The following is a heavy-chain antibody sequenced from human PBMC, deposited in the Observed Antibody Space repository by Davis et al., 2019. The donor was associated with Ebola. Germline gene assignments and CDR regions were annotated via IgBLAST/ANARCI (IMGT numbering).Heavy chain of an antibody. CDR1: GYSFTSYW. J-gene: IGHJ6*02. V-gene: IGHV5-51*01. CDR3: ARANQLPSGSWAYYYYGMDV. Sequence: GESLKISCKGSGYSFTSYWIGWVRQMPGKGLEWMGIIYPGDSDTRYSPSFQGQVTISADKSISTAYLQWSSLKASDTAMYYCARANQLPSGSWAYYYYGMDVWGQGTTVTVSS. CDR2: IYPGDSDT. D-gene: IGHD2-2*01.